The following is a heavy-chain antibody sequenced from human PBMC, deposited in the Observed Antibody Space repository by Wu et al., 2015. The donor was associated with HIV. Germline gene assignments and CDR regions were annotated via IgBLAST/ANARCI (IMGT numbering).Heavy chain of an antibody. D-gene: IGHD3-3*01. CDR2: INPNSGDT. Sequence: QVQLVQSGAEVKKPGASVKVSCKAFEYTFTDYYIHWVRQAPGQGLEWMGLINPNSGDTKYAQKFQGRVTLTRDTSITTAYMELSRLRSDDTAVYYCARGHLEYQLQPVGYWGQGTLVTVSS. CDR3: ARGHLEYQLQPVGY. CDR1: EYTFTDYY. J-gene: IGHJ4*02. V-gene: IGHV1-2*02.